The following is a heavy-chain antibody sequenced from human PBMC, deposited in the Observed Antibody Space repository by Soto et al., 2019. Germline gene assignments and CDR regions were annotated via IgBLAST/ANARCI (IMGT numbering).Heavy chain of an antibody. J-gene: IGHJ4*02. CDR3: ARSPPYDIVVVPAAIPWDYFDY. CDR2: IIPILGIA. CDR1: GGTFSSYT. V-gene: IGHV1-69*02. D-gene: IGHD2-2*02. Sequence: ASVKVSCKASGGTFSSYTISWVRQAPGQGLEWMGRIIPILGIANYAQKLQGRVTITADKSTSTAYMELSSLRSEDTAVYYCARSPPYDIVVVPAAIPWDYFDYWGQGTLVTVSS.